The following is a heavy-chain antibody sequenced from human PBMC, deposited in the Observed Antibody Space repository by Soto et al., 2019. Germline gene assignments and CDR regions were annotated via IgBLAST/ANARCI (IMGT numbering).Heavy chain of an antibody. CDR1: GGTFSSYA. J-gene: IGHJ3*02. CDR2: IIPIFGTA. V-gene: IGHV1-69*13. Sequence: ASVKVSCKASGGTFSSYAISWVRQAPGQGLEWMGGIIPIFGTANYAQKFQGRVTITADESTSTAYMELSSLRSEDTAVYYCARDRVEMATIRAFDIWGQGTMVTVSS. CDR3: ARDRVEMATIRAFDI. D-gene: IGHD5-12*01.